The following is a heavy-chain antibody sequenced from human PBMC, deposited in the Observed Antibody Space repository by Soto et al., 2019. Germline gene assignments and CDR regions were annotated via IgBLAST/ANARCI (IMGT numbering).Heavy chain of an antibody. CDR1: GGSISSYY. Sequence: ETLSLTCTVSGGSISSYYWSWIRQPAGKGLELIGRVYYSGSTNYNPSLESRVTMSADTSENQVSLKLRSVTAADTAVYYCARDYYGSASYDKYYYYGLDVWGQGTTVTVSS. D-gene: IGHD3-10*01. V-gene: IGHV4-4*07. J-gene: IGHJ6*02. CDR2: VYYSGST. CDR3: ARDYYGSASYDKYYYYGLDV.